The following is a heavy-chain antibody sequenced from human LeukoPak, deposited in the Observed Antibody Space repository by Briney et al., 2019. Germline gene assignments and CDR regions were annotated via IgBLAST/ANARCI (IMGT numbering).Heavy chain of an antibody. V-gene: IGHV4-61*01. CDR2: IYYSGST. CDR1: GGSVSSGSYY. J-gene: IGHJ4*02. D-gene: IGHD6-13*01. Sequence: SETLSLICIVSGGSVSSGSYYWSWIRQPPGKGLEWIGYIYYSGSTNYNPSLKSRVTISVDTSKNQFSLKLSSVTAADTAVYYCAREGGQQLGIDYWGQGTLVTVSS. CDR3: AREGGQQLGIDY.